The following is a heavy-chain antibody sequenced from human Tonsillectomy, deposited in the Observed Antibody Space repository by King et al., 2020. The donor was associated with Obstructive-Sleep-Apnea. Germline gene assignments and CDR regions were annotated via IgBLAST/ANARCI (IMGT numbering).Heavy chain of an antibody. CDR1: GGSVSSGRYY. D-gene: IGHD6-13*01. V-gene: IGHV4-61*01. Sequence: QLQLQESGPGLVKPSETLSLTCTVSGGSVSSGRYYWSWIRQPPEKGLEWIGYIYYSGSSNYNPSLKSRVTISVDTSKNQFSLKLSSVTAADTAGYDCARELFPVIAAAGRAFDYWGQGTLVTVSS. CDR3: ARELFPVIAAAGRAFDY. CDR2: IYYSGSS. J-gene: IGHJ4*02.